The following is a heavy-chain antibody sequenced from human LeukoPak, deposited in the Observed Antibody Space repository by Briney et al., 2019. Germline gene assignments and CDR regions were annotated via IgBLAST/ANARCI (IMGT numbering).Heavy chain of an antibody. Sequence: PGGSLRLSCAASGFTFDDYAMHWVRQAPGKGLEWVSLISWDGGSTYYADSVKGRFTISRDNSKNSLYLQMNSLRAEDTALYYCAQAAAGNYYFDYWGQGTLVTVSS. CDR3: AQAAAGNYYFDY. J-gene: IGHJ4*02. CDR1: GFTFDDYA. D-gene: IGHD6-13*01. V-gene: IGHV3-43D*03. CDR2: ISWDGGST.